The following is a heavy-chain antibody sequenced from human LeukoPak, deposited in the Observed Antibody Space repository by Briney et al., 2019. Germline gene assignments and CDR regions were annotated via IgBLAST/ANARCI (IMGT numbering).Heavy chain of an antibody. Sequence: GGSLRLSCAASGFTVSSNYMSWVRQAPGKGLEWVSVIYSGGSTYYADSVKGRFTISRDNSKNTLYLQMNSLRAEDAAVYYCARDIQGTVAVFDYWGQGTLVTVSS. CDR2: IYSGGST. CDR3: ARDIQGTVAVFDY. V-gene: IGHV3-66*01. D-gene: IGHD6-19*01. J-gene: IGHJ4*02. CDR1: GFTVSSNY.